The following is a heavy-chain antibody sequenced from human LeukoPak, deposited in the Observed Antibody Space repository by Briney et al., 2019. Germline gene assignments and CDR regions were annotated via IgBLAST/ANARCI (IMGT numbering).Heavy chain of an antibody. Sequence: SETLSLTCTVSGYSISSGYYWGWIRQPPGKGLEWIGSIYHSGSTYYNPSLKSRVTISVDTSKNQFSLKLSSVTAADTAVYYCARGIHYYDSSGAWGQGTLVTVSS. V-gene: IGHV4-38-2*02. J-gene: IGHJ5*02. CDR2: IYHSGST. CDR1: GYSISSGYY. D-gene: IGHD3-22*01. CDR3: ARGIHYYDSSGA.